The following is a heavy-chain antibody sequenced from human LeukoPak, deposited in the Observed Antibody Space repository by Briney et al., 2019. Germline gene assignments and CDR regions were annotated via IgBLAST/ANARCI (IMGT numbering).Heavy chain of an antibody. Sequence: GESLKTSRKGSEYSFATYWIGWVRQMPGQGLEWMGIIFPGDSDTRNSPSFQGQVTISADKSISTAYLQWSSLKASDTAIYYCASEYCSGGNCYFDYWGQGTLVTVSS. D-gene: IGHD2-15*01. CDR3: ASEYCSGGNCYFDY. CDR1: EYSFATYW. CDR2: IFPGDSDT. V-gene: IGHV5-51*01. J-gene: IGHJ4*02.